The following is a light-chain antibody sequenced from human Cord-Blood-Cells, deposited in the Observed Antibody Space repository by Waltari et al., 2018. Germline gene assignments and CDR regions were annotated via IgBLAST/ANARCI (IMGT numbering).Light chain of an antibody. Sequence: DIQMTQSPSSLSASGGDRVPITCQASQDISNYLNWYQQKPGKAPKLLIYDASNLETGVPSRFSGSGSGTDFTFTISSLQPEDIATYYCQQYDNLPYTFGQGTKLEIK. CDR1: QDISNY. CDR2: DAS. J-gene: IGKJ2*01. CDR3: QQYDNLPYT. V-gene: IGKV1-33*01.